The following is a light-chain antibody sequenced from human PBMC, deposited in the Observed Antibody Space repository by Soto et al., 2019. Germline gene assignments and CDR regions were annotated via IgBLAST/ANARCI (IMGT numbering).Light chain of an antibody. CDR3: NSYTSSSTYV. J-gene: IGLJ1*01. CDR2: EVS. V-gene: IGLV2-18*02. Sequence: QSALTQPPSVSGSPGQSVTISCTGTSSDVGSYNRVSWYQHPPGTAPKLMIYEVSNRPSGVPDRFSGSKSGNTASLTISGLQAEDEADYYCNSYTSSSTYVFGTGTKVTVL. CDR1: SSDVGSYNR.